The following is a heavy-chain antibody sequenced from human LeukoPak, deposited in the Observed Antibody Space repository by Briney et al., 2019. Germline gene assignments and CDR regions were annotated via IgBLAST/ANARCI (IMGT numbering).Heavy chain of an antibody. CDR2: IRYDGSNK. J-gene: IGHJ4*02. D-gene: IGHD3-22*01. Sequence: GGSLRLSCAASGFTFSSYGMHWVRQAPGKGLEWVAFIRYDGSNKYYADSVKGRFTISRDNSKNTLYLQMNSLRAEDTAVYYCAKSGYYDSSGYYSYWGQRTLVTVSS. CDR1: GFTFSSYG. V-gene: IGHV3-30*02. CDR3: AKSGYYDSSGYYSY.